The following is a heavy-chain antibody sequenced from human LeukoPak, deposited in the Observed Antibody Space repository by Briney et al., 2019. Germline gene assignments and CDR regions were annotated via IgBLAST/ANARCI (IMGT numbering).Heavy chain of an antibody. Sequence: GGPLRLSCVAFGITFRNHGMSWVRRDPGKGRKWVSSIIANSVYTYYAASVKGRFTTSRDNSKNTLFLQMNNMGAEDTAIYFCAKIGVTGSWFFDLWGRGTLLSVSS. J-gene: IGHJ2*01. V-gene: IGHV3-23*01. CDR3: AKIGVTGSWFFDL. CDR1: GITFRNHG. D-gene: IGHD3-3*01. CDR2: IIANSVYT.